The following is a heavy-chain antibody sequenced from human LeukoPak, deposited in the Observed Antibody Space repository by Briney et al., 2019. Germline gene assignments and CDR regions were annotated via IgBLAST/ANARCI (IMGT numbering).Heavy chain of an antibody. Sequence: GGSLRLSCAASGFTFSSYSMNWVRQAPGKGLEWVSSISSSSSYIYYADSVKGRFTISRDNAKNSLYLQMNSLRAEDTAVYYCARGSYCSGGSCSDYPFDYWGQGTLVTVSS. J-gene: IGHJ4*02. CDR1: GFTFSSYS. CDR2: ISSSSSYI. V-gene: IGHV3-21*01. CDR3: ARGSYCSGGSCSDYPFDY. D-gene: IGHD2-15*01.